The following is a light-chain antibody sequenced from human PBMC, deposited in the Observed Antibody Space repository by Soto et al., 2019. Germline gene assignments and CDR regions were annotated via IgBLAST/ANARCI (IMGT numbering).Light chain of an antibody. CDR2: AAS. J-gene: IGKJ1*01. V-gene: IGKV1-39*01. Sequence: DIQMTQSPSSLSASVGDRVTISCRASQSIGSSINWYQQKPREAPKLLIFAASTVQSGVTSRISGSGSGTDFTLTISSLQPEDFATYYCQQSHSMPWTFGQGNKVGIK. CDR1: QSIGSS. CDR3: QQSHSMPWT.